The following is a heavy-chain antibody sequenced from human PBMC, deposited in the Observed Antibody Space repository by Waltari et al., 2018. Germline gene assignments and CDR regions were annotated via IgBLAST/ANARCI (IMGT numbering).Heavy chain of an antibody. CDR1: GGSISTNYN. CDR3: GRIAFGDDGGYFQH. V-gene: IGHV4-39*01. D-gene: IGHD4-17*01. CDR2: MQYRGST. Sequence: QLQLHASGPGLVKPSEPLSLTCTVSGGSISTNYNWGWIRQPPGKGLEWMGNMQYRGSTFYNPSLKSRVTISLDTSKNQFSLRLSSVGAADTAVYFCGRIAFGDDGGYFQHWGQGTLVTVSS. J-gene: IGHJ1*01.